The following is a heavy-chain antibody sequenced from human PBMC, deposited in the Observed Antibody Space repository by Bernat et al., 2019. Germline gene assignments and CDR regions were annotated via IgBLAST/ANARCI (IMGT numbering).Heavy chain of an antibody. V-gene: IGHV4-39*01. CDR1: GGSISSSSYY. CDR3: GRHLGAMVRGAYYYCDY. CDR2: IYYSGST. Sequence: QLQLQESGPGLVKPSETLSLTCTVSGGSISSSSYYWGWIRQPPGKGLEWIGSIYYSGSTYYNPSLKSRVTISVDTSKNQFSLKLSSVTAADTAVYYCGRHLGAMVRGAYYYCDYWGQGTLVTVSS. J-gene: IGHJ4*02. D-gene: IGHD3-10*01.